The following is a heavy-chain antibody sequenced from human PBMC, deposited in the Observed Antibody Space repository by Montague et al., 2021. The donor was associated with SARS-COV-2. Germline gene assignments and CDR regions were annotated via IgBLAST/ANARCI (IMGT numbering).Heavy chain of an antibody. J-gene: IGHJ4*01. CDR1: GGSINSSAYY. D-gene: IGHD2-21*01. Sequence: SETLSLTCTVSGGSINSSAYYWGWIRQPPGKGLEWIGSIHYSGYTYYNPSLKSRVTISVDTSKNQFYLKLISVTAADTAVYYCAKLLLSLAGFDVWGQGTLVTVSS. CDR3: AKLLLSLAGFDV. CDR2: IHYSGYT. V-gene: IGHV4-39*07.